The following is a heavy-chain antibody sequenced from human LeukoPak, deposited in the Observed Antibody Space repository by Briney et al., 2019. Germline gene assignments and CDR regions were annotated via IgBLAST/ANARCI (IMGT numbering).Heavy chain of an antibody. CDR1: KFTFKNYG. Sequence: GGSLRLSCAASKFTFKNYGMHWVRQAPGKGLEWVSGISVSGGSTYYADSVKGRFIISRDNSKNTLYLQMNSLRAEDTAVYYCAKGKDTVTTVGVKTYNWFDPWGQGTLVTVSS. D-gene: IGHD4-17*01. CDR3: AKGKDTVTTVGVKTYNWFDP. J-gene: IGHJ5*02. CDR2: ISVSGGST. V-gene: IGHV3-23*01.